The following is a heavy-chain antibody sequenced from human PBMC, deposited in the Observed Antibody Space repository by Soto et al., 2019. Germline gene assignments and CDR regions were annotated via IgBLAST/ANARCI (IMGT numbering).Heavy chain of an antibody. V-gene: IGHV4-59*01. CDR1: GGSIRGYY. D-gene: IGHD3-10*01. Sequence: SETLSVTCTVSGGSIRGYYWSWIRQLPGKRLEWIGYIYYSGSTNYNPSLKSRVPISVDTSKNQFSLKLSSVTAADTAVYYCARDRGITMVRGVIGAVFAFDIWGQGTMVT. CDR2: IYYSGST. CDR3: ARDRGITMVRGVIGAVFAFDI. J-gene: IGHJ3*02.